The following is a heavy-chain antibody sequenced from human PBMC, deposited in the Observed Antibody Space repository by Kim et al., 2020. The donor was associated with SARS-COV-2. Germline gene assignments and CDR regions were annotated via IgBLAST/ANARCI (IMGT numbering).Heavy chain of an antibody. V-gene: IGHV1-18*01. CDR1: GYTFTSYG. CDR3: ARDKGYGSGSPPSHYYYYYMDG. J-gene: IGHJ6*03. CDR2: ISAYNGNT. D-gene: IGHD3-10*01. Sequence: ASVKVSCKASGYTFTSYGISWVRQAPGQGLEWMGWISAYNGNTNYAQKLQGRVTMTTDTSTSTAYMELRSLRSDDTAVYYCARDKGYGSGSPPSHYYYYYMDGWGKGTTVTVSS.